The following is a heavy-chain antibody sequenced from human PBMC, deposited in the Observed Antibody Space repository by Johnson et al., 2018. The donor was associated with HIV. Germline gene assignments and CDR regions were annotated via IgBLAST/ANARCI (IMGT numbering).Heavy chain of an antibody. J-gene: IGHJ3*02. Sequence: MQLVESGGGLVQPGGSLRLSCAVSGFTFSSYWMTWVRQAPGKGLEWVANIKQDGSEKYYADSVKGRFTISRDNSKNTLYLQMNSLRAEDTAVYYCARPQGTGDAFDIWGQGTMVTVSS. V-gene: IGHV3-7*01. CDR2: IKQDGSEK. CDR1: GFTFSSYW. D-gene: IGHD1-1*01. CDR3: ARPQGTGDAFDI.